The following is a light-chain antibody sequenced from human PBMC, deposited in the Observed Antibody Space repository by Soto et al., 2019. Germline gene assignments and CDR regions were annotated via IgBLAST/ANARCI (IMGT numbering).Light chain of an antibody. CDR1: QAISVS. Sequence: IQMTQSPSTLSASVGDTVTISCRASQAISVSLAWYRQKPGKAPNLLIYDASTLQEGVPSRFSGSGSGTEFTLTVTRLQPDDFATYYCQHFNNYPWTFGQGTKVEIK. CDR3: QHFNNYPWT. CDR2: DAS. V-gene: IGKV1-5*01. J-gene: IGKJ1*01.